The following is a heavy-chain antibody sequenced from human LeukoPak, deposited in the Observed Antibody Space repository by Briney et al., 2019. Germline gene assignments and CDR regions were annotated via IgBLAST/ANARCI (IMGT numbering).Heavy chain of an antibody. J-gene: IGHJ4*02. D-gene: IGHD3-22*01. CDR1: GFTFSSYG. Sequence: GRSLRLSCAVSGFTFSSYGMHWVRQAPGKGLEWVAVIWYGGSNKYYADSVKGRFTISRDNSKNTLYLQMNSLRAEDTAVYYCARDHGWSSSGYFNYWGQGTLVTVSS. V-gene: IGHV3-33*01. CDR2: IWYGGSNK. CDR3: ARDHGWSSSGYFNY.